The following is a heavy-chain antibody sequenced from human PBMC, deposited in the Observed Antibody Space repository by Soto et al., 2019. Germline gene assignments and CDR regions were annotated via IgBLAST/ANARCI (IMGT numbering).Heavy chain of an antibody. V-gene: IGHV1-2*04. CDR3: ARGKAAAGVDYYYYGMDV. CDR2: INPNSGGT. J-gene: IGHJ6*02. D-gene: IGHD6-13*01. CDR1: GYTFTGYY. Sequence: ASVKVSCKASGYTFTGYYMHWVRQAPGQGLEWMGWINPNSGGTNYAQKFQGWVTMTRDTSISTAYMELSRLRSDDTAVYYCARGKAAAGVDYYYYGMDVWGQGTKVTVSS.